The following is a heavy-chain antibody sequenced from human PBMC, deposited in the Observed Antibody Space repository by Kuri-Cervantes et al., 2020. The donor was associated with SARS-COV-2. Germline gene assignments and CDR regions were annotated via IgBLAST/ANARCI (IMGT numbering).Heavy chain of an antibody. Sequence: SVKVSCKASGYTFTSYAMNWVRQAPGQGLEWMGRIIPILGIANYAQKFQGRVTITADKSTSTAYMELSSLRSEDTAVYYCARGRGVIISALDYWGQGTLVTVFS. J-gene: IGHJ4*02. CDR2: IIPILGIA. V-gene: IGHV1-69*04. CDR3: ARGRGVIISALDY. D-gene: IGHD3-10*01. CDR1: GYTFTSYA.